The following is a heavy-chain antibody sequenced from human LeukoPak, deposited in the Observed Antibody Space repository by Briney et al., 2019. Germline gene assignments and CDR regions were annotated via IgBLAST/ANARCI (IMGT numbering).Heavy chain of an antibody. CDR2: ISSSSTYI. CDR3: ARSGSGYDYDRYYMDV. V-gene: IGHV3-21*01. J-gene: IGHJ6*03. Sequence: GGSLRLSCAASGFTFSSYTMNWVRQAPGKGLEWVSSISSSSTYINYADSVKGRFTISRDNAKNSLYLQMNSLRAEDTAVYYCARSGSGYDYDRYYMDVWGKGTTVTVSS. D-gene: IGHD5-12*01. CDR1: GFTFSSYT.